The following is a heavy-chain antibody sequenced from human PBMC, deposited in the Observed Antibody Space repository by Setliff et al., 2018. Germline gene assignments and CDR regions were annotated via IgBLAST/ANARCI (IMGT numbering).Heavy chain of an antibody. V-gene: IGHV4-59*08. CDR2: IYYRGTT. CDR3: ARARYSSGWYGGGGAFYYMDA. Sequence: ETLSLTCTVSGGSISSSYWSWIRQPPGKGLEWIGYIYYRGTTSYNASVKSRVTVSLDTSKNQFSLKLTSVTAADTAVYYCARARYSSGWYGGGGAFYYMDAWGKGTTVTVSS. J-gene: IGHJ6*03. CDR1: GGSISSSY. D-gene: IGHD6-19*01.